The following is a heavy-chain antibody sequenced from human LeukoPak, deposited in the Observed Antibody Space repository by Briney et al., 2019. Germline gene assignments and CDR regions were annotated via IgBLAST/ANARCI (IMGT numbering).Heavy chain of an antibody. CDR2: INWNGGST. J-gene: IGHJ6*02. D-gene: IGHD3-22*01. CDR1: GFTFDDYG. Sequence: GGSPRLSCAASGFTFDDYGMSWVRQAPGKGLEWVSGINWNGGSTGYADSVKGRFTISRDNAKNSLYLQMNSLRAEDTALYYCATEPYYYDSSARDDYYYGMDVWGQGTTVTVSS. CDR3: ATEPYYYDSSARDDYYYGMDV. V-gene: IGHV3-20*04.